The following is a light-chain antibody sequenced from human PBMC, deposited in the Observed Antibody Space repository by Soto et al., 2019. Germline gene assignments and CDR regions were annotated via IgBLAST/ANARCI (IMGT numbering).Light chain of an antibody. Sequence: QLVLTQPPSASGTPGQRVTISCSGSSSNIGSNYVYWYQQLPGTAPKLLIYKNNQRPSGVPDRFSGSKSGTSASLAISGLRSEDDADYYCAAWDDSLRGVVFGGGTKLTVL. V-gene: IGLV1-47*01. CDR3: AAWDDSLRGVV. CDR2: KNN. J-gene: IGLJ2*01. CDR1: SSNIGSNY.